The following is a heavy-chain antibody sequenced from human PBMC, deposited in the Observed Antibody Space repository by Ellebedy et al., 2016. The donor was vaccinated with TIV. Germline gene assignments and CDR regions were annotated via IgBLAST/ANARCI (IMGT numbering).Heavy chain of an antibody. V-gene: IGHV3-21*01. CDR2: ISYDSSYK. J-gene: IGHJ4*02. CDR3: ARDSASHLRFSYTDY. D-gene: IGHD4-11*01. CDR1: GFSLSGYE. Sequence: GGSLRLXCTTSGFSLSGYEMSWVRQAPGKGLEWVSSISYDSSYKYYAGSVRGRFTISRDNAKDSVFLEMNSLRAEDTAVYYCARDSASHLRFSYTDYWGRGTLVAVSS.